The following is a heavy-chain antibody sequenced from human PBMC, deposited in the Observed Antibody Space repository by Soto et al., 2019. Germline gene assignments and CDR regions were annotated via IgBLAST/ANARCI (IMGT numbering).Heavy chain of an antibody. CDR1: GGSISSGGYS. CDR2: IYHSGST. CDR3: ARLGSGWVFDY. D-gene: IGHD6-19*01. J-gene: IGHJ4*02. V-gene: IGHV4-30-2*01. Sequence: SETLSLTCAVSGGSISSGGYSWIWIRHPPGKGLEGIGYIYHSGSTYYNPSLKSRVTISVDRSKNQFSLKLSSVTAADTAVYYCARLGSGWVFDYWGQGTMVTVSS.